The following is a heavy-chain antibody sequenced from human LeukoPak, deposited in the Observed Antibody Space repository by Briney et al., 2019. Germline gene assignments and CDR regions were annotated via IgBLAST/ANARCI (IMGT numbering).Heavy chain of an antibody. V-gene: IGHV1-69*05. J-gene: IGHJ4*02. D-gene: IGHD5-24*01. CDR3: ARGRRDGYNAAFEY. CDR1: GGTFSSYA. Sequence: SVKVSCKASGGTFSSYAISWVRQAPGQGLGWMGGIIPIFGTANYAQKFQGRVTITTDESTSTAYMELSSLRSEDTAVYYCARGRRDGYNAAFEYWGQGTLVTVSS. CDR2: IIPIFGTA.